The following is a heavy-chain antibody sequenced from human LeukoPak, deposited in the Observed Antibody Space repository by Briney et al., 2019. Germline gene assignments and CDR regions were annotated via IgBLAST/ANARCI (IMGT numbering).Heavy chain of an antibody. CDR3: ARREPGGAFDI. D-gene: IGHD1-14*01. J-gene: IGHJ3*02. CDR1: GGTFSSYA. Sequence: ASVKVSCKASGGTFSSYAISWVRQAPGQGLEWMGGIIPIFGTANYAQKLQGRVTMTTDTSTSTAYMELRSLRSDDTAVYYCARREPGGAFDIWGQGTMVTVSS. V-gene: IGHV1-69*05. CDR2: IIPIFGTA.